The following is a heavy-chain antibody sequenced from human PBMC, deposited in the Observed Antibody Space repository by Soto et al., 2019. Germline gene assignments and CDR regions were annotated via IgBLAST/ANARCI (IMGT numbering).Heavy chain of an antibody. Sequence: QVQLQESGPGLVKPSETLSLTCTVSGGSISSYYWSWIRQPPGKGLEWIGYIYYSGSTNYNPSLKSRVTISVDTSKNQFALKLSSVTAADTAVYYCARVWGYAFDYWGQGPLVTVSS. CDR2: IYYSGST. J-gene: IGHJ4*02. CDR1: GGSISSYY. D-gene: IGHD3-16*01. V-gene: IGHV4-59*01. CDR3: ARVWGYAFDY.